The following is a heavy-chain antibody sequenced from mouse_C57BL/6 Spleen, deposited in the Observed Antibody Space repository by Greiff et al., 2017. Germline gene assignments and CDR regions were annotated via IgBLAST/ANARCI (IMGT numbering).Heavy chain of an antibody. Sequence: VQLKQSGPELVKPGASVKISCKASGYSFTGYYMNWVKQSPEKSLEWIGEINPSTGGTTYNQKFKAKATLTVDKSSSTAYMQLKSLTSEDSAVYYCARQELGFDYWGQGTTLTVSS. D-gene: IGHD4-1*01. CDR3: ARQELGFDY. CDR1: GYSFTGYY. V-gene: IGHV1-42*01. J-gene: IGHJ2*01. CDR2: INPSTGGT.